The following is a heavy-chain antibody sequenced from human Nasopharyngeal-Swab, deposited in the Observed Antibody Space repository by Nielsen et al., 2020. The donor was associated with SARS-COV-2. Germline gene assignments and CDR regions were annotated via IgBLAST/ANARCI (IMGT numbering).Heavy chain of an antibody. V-gene: IGHV4-4*07. D-gene: IGHD6-19*01. CDR3: AREERWYSSGWCDY. Sequence: SETLSLTCTASGCSISRYYWSWIRQPAGKGLEWIGRIYTSGSTNYNPSLKSRVTTSVDTSKIQFSLKLSSVTAADTAVYYCAREERWYSSGWCDYWGQGTLVTVSS. J-gene: IGHJ4*02. CDR2: IYTSGST. CDR1: GCSISRYY.